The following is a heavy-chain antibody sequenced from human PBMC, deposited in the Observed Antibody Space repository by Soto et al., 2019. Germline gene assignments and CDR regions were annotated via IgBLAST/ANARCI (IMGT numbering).Heavy chain of an antibody. CDR3: AREKLWLGELLAGELDY. CDR1: GYSISSGYY. Sequence: SETLSLTCAVSGYSISSGYYWGWIRQPPGKGLEWIGSIYHSGSTYYNPSLKSRVTISVDTSKNQFSLKLSSVTAADTAVYYCAREKLWLGELLAGELDYWGQGTLVTVSS. D-gene: IGHD3-10*01. J-gene: IGHJ4*02. V-gene: IGHV4-38-2*02. CDR2: IYHSGST.